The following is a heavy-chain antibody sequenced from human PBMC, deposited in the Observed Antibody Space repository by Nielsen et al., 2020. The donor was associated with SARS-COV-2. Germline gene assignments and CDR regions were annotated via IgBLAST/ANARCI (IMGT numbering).Heavy chain of an antibody. CDR1: GCSLITRNYY. CDR3: ARGDIAVVPAAMFRGDDAFDI. V-gene: IGHV4-39*02. CDR2: IYYSGSV. J-gene: IGHJ3*02. Sequence: SDTLSLTCTVSGCSLITRNYYWGCLRHPPGKGLEWIGTIYYSGSVSYNPSLRSRVTISVDTSKKHFSLKLTSVTAADTDVYFCARGDIAVVPAAMFRGDDAFDIWGQGTMVRVSS. D-gene: IGHD2-2*01.